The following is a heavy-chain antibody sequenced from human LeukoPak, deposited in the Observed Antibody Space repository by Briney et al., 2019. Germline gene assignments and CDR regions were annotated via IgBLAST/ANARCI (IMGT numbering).Heavy chain of an antibody. V-gene: IGHV4-39*01. J-gene: IGHJ5*02. CDR3: ARRPYSFNWFDP. CDR2: IYYSGST. Sequence: PSETLSLTCTVSGGSISSSSYYWGWIRQPPGKGLEWIGSIYYSGSTYYNPSLRSRVTISVDTPKNQFSLKLSSVTAADMAVYYCARRPYSFNWFDPWGQGTLVTVSS. D-gene: IGHD4-11*01. CDR1: GGSISSSSYY.